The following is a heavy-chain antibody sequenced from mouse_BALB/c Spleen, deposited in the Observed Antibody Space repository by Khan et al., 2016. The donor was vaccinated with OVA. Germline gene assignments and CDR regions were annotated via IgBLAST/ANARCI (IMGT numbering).Heavy chain of an antibody. CDR3: ARQNYYGYALDY. CDR2: ISYSGYT. D-gene: IGHD1-1*01. CDR1: GYSITTNYA. Sequence: EVQLQESGPGLVKPSQSLSLTCTVTGYSITTNYAWSWIRQFPGNKLEWMGYISYSGYTNYNPSLKSRIFVTRDTSENQFFLQLNSVTTEDTATHYCARQNYYGYALDYWGQGTSVTVSS. J-gene: IGHJ4*01. V-gene: IGHV3-2*02.